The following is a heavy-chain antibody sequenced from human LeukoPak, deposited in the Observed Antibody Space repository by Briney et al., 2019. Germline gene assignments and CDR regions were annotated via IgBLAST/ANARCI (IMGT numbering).Heavy chain of an antibody. CDR3: ARAGLWAMDV. V-gene: IGHV1-24*01. Sequence: ASVKVSCKVSGYTLTELSMHWVRQAPGKGLEWMGSFVPGDGETIYAQKFQGRVTMTRDTSTNTVYMDLSSLRSEDAAVYYCARAGLWAMDVWGKGTTVTISS. J-gene: IGHJ6*03. CDR2: FVPGDGET. D-gene: IGHD3-16*01. CDR1: GYTLTELS.